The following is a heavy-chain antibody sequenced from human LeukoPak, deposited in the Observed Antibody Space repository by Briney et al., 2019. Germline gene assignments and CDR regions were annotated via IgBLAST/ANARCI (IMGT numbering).Heavy chain of an antibody. CDR1: GVSINTCCYY. D-gene: IGHD5-18*01. CDR3: ARGRSYGFDFDS. V-gene: IGHV4-61*01. J-gene: IGHJ4*02. CDR2: KYYSGST. Sequence: KPSETLSLTCAVSGVSINTCCYYWTWIRQPPGKGLEWIGYKYYSGSTRYNSSLRSRLTISLDTSKNQSSLRLTSVTAADTAVYYCARGRSYGFDFDSWGQGTLVIVSS.